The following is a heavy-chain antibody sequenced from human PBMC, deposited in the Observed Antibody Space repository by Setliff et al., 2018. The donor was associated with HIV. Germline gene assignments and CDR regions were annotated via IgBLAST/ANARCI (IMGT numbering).Heavy chain of an antibody. Sequence: GTLSLTCAVSGGPLNSRDWWSWVRQPPGKGLEWIGEVFHSGSANSNASLRRRVMISVDTSKNQCSLELRSVSAADTAVYFCATTVDIVTTDDFWGQGILVTVSS. CDR3: ATTVDIVTTDDF. CDR2: VFHSGSA. D-gene: IGHD5-12*01. J-gene: IGHJ4*02. V-gene: IGHV4-4*01. CDR1: GGPLNSRDW.